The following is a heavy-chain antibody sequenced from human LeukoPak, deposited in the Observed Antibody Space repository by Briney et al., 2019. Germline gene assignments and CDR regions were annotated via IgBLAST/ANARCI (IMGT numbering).Heavy chain of an antibody. CDR2: VYNSGST. Sequence: SETLSLTCIVSGGSISRGSYYWNWIRQPAGKGLEWMGRVYNSGSTNYNPSPKSRVTISTDMSKNQFSLKLSSVTAADTAVYYCARQTFGALYFDSWGQGTLVTVSS. D-gene: IGHD3-10*01. V-gene: IGHV4-61*02. CDR3: ARQTFGALYFDS. CDR1: GGSISRGSYY. J-gene: IGHJ4*02.